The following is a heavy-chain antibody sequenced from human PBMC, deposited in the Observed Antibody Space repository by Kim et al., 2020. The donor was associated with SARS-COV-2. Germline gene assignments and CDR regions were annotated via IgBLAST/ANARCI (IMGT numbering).Heavy chain of an antibody. CDR1: GYTFTSYA. CDR2: INACNGNT. V-gene: IGHV1-3*01. Sequence: ASVKVSCKASGYTFTSYAMHWVRQATGQRLEWMGWINACNGNTKYSQKFQGRVTITRDTSASTAYMELNSLRSEDTAVYYCARDQTNYYYYGMDVWGQGTTGTVSS. J-gene: IGHJ6*02. CDR3: ARDQTNYYYYGMDV.